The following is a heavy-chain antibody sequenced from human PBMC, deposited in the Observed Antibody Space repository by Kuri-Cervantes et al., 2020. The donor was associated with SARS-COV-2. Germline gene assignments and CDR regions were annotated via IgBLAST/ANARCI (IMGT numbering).Heavy chain of an antibody. CDR2: IDPRDSDT. V-gene: IGHV5-51*01. D-gene: IGHD2-21*02. Sequence: KVSCKGSGYSFTKFWIGWVRQMPGRGLEWMGIIDPRDSDTKYSPSFEGQVTFSVDKSTNTAYLQWSFLKPSDSAIYYCARPEVLVTAIPFDSWGQGTLVTVSS. CDR3: ARPEVLVTAIPFDS. J-gene: IGHJ4*02. CDR1: GYSFTKFW.